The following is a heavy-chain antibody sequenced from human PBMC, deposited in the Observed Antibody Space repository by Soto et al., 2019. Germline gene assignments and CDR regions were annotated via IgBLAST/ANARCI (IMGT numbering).Heavy chain of an antibody. V-gene: IGHV1-69*12. CDR2: IIPLFGTT. Sequence: QVQVVQSGAEMRKPGSSVKVSCRTSGATFRNFAFSWVRQVPGKGLEWMGGIIPLFGTTNYAQKFQDRLTITADDSTTTAYMELSSLGVEYTAVYYCATSTPDHYYYNPLDVWGQGTTVTVSS. J-gene: IGHJ6*02. CDR1: GATFRNFA. CDR3: ATSTPDHYYYNPLDV.